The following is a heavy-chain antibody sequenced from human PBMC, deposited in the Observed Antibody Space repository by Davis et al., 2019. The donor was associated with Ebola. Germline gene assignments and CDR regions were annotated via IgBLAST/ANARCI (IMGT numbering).Heavy chain of an antibody. V-gene: IGHV1-18*01. CDR1: GYTFTSYG. D-gene: IGHD3-10*01. CDR3: ARLWFGELFMYGVDV. J-gene: IGHJ6*02. CDR2: ISAYNGNT. Sequence: ASVKVSCKASGYTFTSYGISWVRQAPGPGLEWMGWISAYNGNTNYAQKLQGRVTMTTDTSTSTAYMELRSLRSDDTAVYYCARLWFGELFMYGVDVWGQGTTVTVSS.